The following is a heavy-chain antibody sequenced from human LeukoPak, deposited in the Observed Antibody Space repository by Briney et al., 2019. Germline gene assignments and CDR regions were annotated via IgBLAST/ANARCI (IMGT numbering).Heavy chain of an antibody. Sequence: ASVKVSCKASGYTFTGYYMHWVRQAPGQGLEWMGWINPNSGGTNYAQKFQGRVTMTRDTSISTAYMELSSLRSEDTAVYYCARAAERRNWFDPWGQGTLVTVSS. CDR2: INPNSGGT. V-gene: IGHV1-2*02. CDR3: ARAAERRNWFDP. CDR1: GYTFTGYY. J-gene: IGHJ5*02.